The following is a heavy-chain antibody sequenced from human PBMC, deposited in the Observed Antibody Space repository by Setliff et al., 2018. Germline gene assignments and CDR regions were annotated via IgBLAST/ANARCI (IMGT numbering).Heavy chain of an antibody. D-gene: IGHD6-13*01. V-gene: IGHV4-31*03. Sequence: PSETLSLTCTVSGGPISSGGYYWSWIRQHPGKGLEWIGYIYYSGSTYYNPSLKSRVTISVDTSKNQFSLKLSSVTAADTAAYYCARENSSSFPPFFDYWGQGTLVTVSS. CDR3: ARENSSSFPPFFDY. CDR2: IYYSGST. CDR1: GGPISSGGYY. J-gene: IGHJ4*02.